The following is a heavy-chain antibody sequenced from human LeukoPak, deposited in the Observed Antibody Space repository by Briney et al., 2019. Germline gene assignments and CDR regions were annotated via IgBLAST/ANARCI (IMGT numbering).Heavy chain of an antibody. CDR2: IYPADSDM. D-gene: IGHD6-13*01. Sequence: GESLKISCQGSEYRFTSYWIAWVRQMPGKGLEWMGIIYPADSDMRYSPSFQGQVTMSVDKSISTAYLRWRSLKASDTAMYYCARVRSSWYTDAFDIWGQGTMVSV. J-gene: IGHJ3*02. V-gene: IGHV5-51*01. CDR3: ARVRSSWYTDAFDI. CDR1: EYRFTSYW.